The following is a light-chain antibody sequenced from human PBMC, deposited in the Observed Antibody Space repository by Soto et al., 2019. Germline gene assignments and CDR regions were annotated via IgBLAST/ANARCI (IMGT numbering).Light chain of an antibody. Sequence: EIVLTQSPGTLSLSPWERATLSCRASQSVSSNLAWYQQKPGQAPRLLIYGASSRATGIPARFSGTESGTEFTLTISSLQSEDFAVYYCQQLNYWPRITFGQGTRLE. CDR1: QSVSSN. J-gene: IGKJ5*01. CDR2: GAS. CDR3: QQLNYWPRIT. V-gene: IGKV3-15*01.